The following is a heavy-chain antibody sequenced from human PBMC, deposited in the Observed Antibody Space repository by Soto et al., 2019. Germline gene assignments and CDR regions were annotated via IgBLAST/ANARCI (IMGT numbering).Heavy chain of an antibody. J-gene: IGHJ3*02. Sequence: QVQLVESGGGVVQPGRSLRLSCAASGFTFSSYAMHWVRQAPGKGLEWVAVISYDGSNKYYADSVKGRFTISRDNSKNTLYLQMNSLRAEDTAVYYCARDKSIAARYLWSGAFDIWGQGTMVTVSS. D-gene: IGHD6-6*01. CDR3: ARDKSIAARYLWSGAFDI. CDR1: GFTFSSYA. CDR2: ISYDGSNK. V-gene: IGHV3-30-3*01.